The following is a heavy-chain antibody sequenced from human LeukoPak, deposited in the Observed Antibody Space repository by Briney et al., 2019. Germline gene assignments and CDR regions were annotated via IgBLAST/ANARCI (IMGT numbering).Heavy chain of an antibody. Sequence: GASVKVSCKASGYTFTGYYMHWVRQAPGQGLGWMGWINPNSGGTNYAQKFQGRVTMTRDTSISTAYMELSRLRSDDTAVYYCARDREHIVVVTPPDAFDIWGQGTMVTVSS. J-gene: IGHJ3*02. D-gene: IGHD2-21*02. CDR3: ARDREHIVVVTPPDAFDI. CDR2: INPNSGGT. CDR1: GYTFTGYY. V-gene: IGHV1-2*02.